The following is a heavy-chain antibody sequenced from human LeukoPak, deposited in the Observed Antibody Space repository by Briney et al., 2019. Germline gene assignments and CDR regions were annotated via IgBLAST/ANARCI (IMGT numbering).Heavy chain of an antibody. V-gene: IGHV4-38-2*02. J-gene: IGHJ4*02. D-gene: IGHD3-22*01. CDR3: ARVGPYDSSGYDWWHPDY. CDR2: IYHSGST. CDR1: GYSISSGYY. Sequence: SETLSLTCTVSGYSISSGYYWGWIRQPPGKGLEWIGSIYHSGSTYYNPSLKSRVTISVDTSKNQFSLKLSSVTAADTAVYYCARVGPYDSSGYDWWHPDYWGQGTLVTVSS.